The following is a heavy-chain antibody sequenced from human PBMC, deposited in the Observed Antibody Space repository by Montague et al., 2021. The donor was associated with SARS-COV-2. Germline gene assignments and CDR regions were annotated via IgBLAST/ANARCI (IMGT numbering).Heavy chain of an antibody. CDR1: GGSISSGGYY. CDR2: IYYSGST. V-gene: IGHV4-31*03. Sequence: TRSLTCTVSGGSISSGGYYWSWIRQHPGKGLEWIGYIYYSGSTYYNPSLKSRVTISVDTSKNQFSLKLSSVSAAYTAVYYCARAPRSIVVLNWFDPWGQGTLVSVSS. CDR3: ARAPRSIVVLNWFDP. D-gene: IGHD3-22*01. J-gene: IGHJ5*02.